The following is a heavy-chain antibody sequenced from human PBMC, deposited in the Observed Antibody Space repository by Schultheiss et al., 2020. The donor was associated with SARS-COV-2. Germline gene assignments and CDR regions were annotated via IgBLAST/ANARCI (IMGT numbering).Heavy chain of an antibody. V-gene: IGHV1-18*01. J-gene: IGHJ4*02. CDR2: ISAYNGNT. CDR1: GYTFTSYG. CDR3: ASLGMTTVTDPSGAEVDY. D-gene: IGHD4-17*01. Sequence: ASVKVSCKASGYTFTSYGISWVRQAPGQGLEWMGWISAYNGNTNYAQKLQGRVTITADKSTSTAYMELSSLRSEDTAVYYCASLGMTTVTDPSGAEVDYWGQGALVTVSS.